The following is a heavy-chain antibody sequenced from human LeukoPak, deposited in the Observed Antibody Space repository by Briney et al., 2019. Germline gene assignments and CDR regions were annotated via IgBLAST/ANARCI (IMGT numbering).Heavy chain of an antibody. D-gene: IGHD5-12*01. Sequence: QAGGSLRLSCAASGFTFSCYWMTWVRQAPGKGLEWVANIKQDGSEKYYVDSVKGRFTISRDNAKNSLYLQMNSLRAEDTAVYYCARGPIIKGYYWGQGTLVTVSS. CDR1: GFTFSCYW. V-gene: IGHV3-7*03. CDR3: ARGPIIKGYY. J-gene: IGHJ4*02. CDR2: IKQDGSEK.